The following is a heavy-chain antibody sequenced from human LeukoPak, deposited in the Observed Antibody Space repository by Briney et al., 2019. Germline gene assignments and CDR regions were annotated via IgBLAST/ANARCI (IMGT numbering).Heavy chain of an antibody. J-gene: IGHJ4*02. Sequence: ASVKVSCKASGYTFTSYYIHWVRQAPGQGLEWMGIINPSAGSTSYAQKFQGRVTMTRDTSTNTVYMEPSSLRSEDTAVYYCARGDYYDSSGYSHTDYWGQGTLVTVSS. CDR2: INPSAGST. D-gene: IGHD3-22*01. V-gene: IGHV1-46*01. CDR1: GYTFTSYY. CDR3: ARGDYYDSSGYSHTDY.